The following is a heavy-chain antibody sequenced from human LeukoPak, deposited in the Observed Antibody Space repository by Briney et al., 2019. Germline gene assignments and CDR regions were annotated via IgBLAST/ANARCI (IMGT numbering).Heavy chain of an antibody. Sequence: SETLSLTCTVSGGSISSSSYYWGWIRQPPGKGLEWIGSIYYSGSTYYNPSLKSRVTTSVDTSKNQFSLKLSSVTAADTAVYYCARGGYCSSTSCYFAIDYWGQGTLVTVSS. CDR2: IYYSGST. V-gene: IGHV4-39*07. CDR3: ARGGYCSSTSCYFAIDY. D-gene: IGHD2-2*01. J-gene: IGHJ4*02. CDR1: GGSISSSSYY.